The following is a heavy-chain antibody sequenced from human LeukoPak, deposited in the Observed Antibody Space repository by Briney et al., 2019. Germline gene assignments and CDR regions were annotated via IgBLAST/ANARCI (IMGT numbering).Heavy chain of an antibody. J-gene: IGHJ4*02. CDR3: ASLAAAGSYFDY. D-gene: IGHD6-13*01. V-gene: IGHV4-31*03. Sequence: PSENLSCNSTVSGCSISSGGYYWRWIRQHPGTSLEWIGNIYYSGSTYYNPSLKSRVTISVDTSKNQFSLKLSSVTAADTAVYYCASLAAAGSYFDYWGQGTLVTVSS. CDR1: GCSISSGGYY. CDR2: IYYSGST.